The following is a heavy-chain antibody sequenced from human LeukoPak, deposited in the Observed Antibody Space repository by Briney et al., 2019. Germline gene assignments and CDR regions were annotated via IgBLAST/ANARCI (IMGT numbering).Heavy chain of an antibody. J-gene: IGHJ4*02. CDR1: GFTFSSYA. D-gene: IGHD1-26*01. Sequence: PGGSLRLSCSASGFTFSSYAMHWVRQAPGKGLEFVSAISSNGGSTYYADSVKGRFTISRDNSKNTLYLQMTSLRAEDTAVYYCVKTTTHIWYSGSYWGQGTLVTVSS. CDR3: VKTTTHIWYSGSY. CDR2: ISSNGGST. V-gene: IGHV3-64D*06.